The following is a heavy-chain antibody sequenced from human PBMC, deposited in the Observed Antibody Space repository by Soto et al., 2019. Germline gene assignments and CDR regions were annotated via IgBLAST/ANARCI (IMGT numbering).Heavy chain of an antibody. V-gene: IGHV1-69*02. CDR3: ARYSFRAAGNVPPFDP. CDR2: IIPILGIA. J-gene: IGHJ5*02. Sequence: SVKVYCKASGGTFSSYTISWVRQAPGQGLEWMGRIIPILGIANYAQKFQGRVTITADKSTSTAYMELSSLRSEDTAVYYCARYSFRAAGNVPPFDPWGQGTLVTVSS. D-gene: IGHD6-13*01. CDR1: GGTFSSYT.